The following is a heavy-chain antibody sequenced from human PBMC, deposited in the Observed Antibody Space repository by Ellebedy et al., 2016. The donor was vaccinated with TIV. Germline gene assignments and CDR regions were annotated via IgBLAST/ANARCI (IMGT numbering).Heavy chain of an antibody. V-gene: IGHV4-34*01. CDR3: ARGIRSGWYPPLGY. CDR1: GGSFSGYY. CDR2: INHSGST. D-gene: IGHD6-19*01. Sequence: SETLSLTXAVYGGSFSGYYWSWIRQPPGKGLEWIGEINHSGSTNYNPSLKSRVTISVDTSKNQFSLKLSSVTAADTAVYYCARGIRSGWYPPLGYWGQGTLVTVSS. J-gene: IGHJ4*02.